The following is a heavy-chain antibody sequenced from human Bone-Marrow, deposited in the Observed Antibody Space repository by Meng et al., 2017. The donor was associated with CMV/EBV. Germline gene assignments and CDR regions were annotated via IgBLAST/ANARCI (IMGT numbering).Heavy chain of an antibody. V-gene: IGHV1-18*01. CDR2: ISAYNGNR. CDR1: GDTFTSYG. Sequence: ASVKDFCKASGDTFTSYGTSCVRHAPGQGLEWLGWISAYNGNRNYAQKLQGRVTMTTDTSTSTAYMELMSLRFEDTAVYYCARSSAGVVYAKAADIVVVPAAIAGYYYYYYGMDVWGQRTTVTISS. D-gene: IGHD2-2*01. CDR3: ARSSAGVVYAKAADIVVVPAAIAGYYYYYYGMDV. J-gene: IGHJ6*02.